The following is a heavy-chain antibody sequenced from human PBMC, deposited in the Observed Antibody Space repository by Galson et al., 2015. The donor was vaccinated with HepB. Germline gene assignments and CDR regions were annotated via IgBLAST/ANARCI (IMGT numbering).Heavy chain of an antibody. CDR3: ARLDYGGGDY. J-gene: IGHJ4*02. Sequence: ETLSLTCTVSGGSISSSSYYWGWIRQPPTKGLEWIGSIYYSGSTYYNPSLKSRVTISVDTSKNQFSLDLSSVTAADTAIYYCARLDYGGGDYWGQGILVTVSS. D-gene: IGHD4-23*01. CDR2: IYYSGST. CDR1: GGSISSSSYY. V-gene: IGHV4-39*01.